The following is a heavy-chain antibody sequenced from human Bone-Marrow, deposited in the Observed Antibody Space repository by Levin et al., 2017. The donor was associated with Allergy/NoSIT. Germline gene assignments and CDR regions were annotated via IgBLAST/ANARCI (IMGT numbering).Heavy chain of an antibody. V-gene: IGHV1-18*01. CDR3: AREKGIGNFGLLDP. J-gene: IGHJ5*02. CDR1: GYTFTSYG. Sequence: ASVKVSCKASGYTFTSYGISWVRQAPGQGLEWMGWISVHTGNTKYAQKFQGRVTMTTDTPTKEAYMDLRSLRSDDTAVYFCAREKGIGNFGLLDPWGQGTLVIVSS. D-gene: IGHD1-7*01. CDR2: ISVHTGNT.